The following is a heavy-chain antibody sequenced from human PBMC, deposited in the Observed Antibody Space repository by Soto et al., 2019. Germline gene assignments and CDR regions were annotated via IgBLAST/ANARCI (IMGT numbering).Heavy chain of an antibody. Sequence: LXLSCPASSDTISSYAMHWVLHAPGKGLEWVAVISYDGSNKYYADSVKGRFTISRDNSKNKLYLQMNSLRAEDTAVYYCARDRIVGATRFDYWGQGTLVTVSS. CDR3: ARDRIVGATRFDY. V-gene: IGHV3-30-3*01. D-gene: IGHD1-26*01. CDR1: SDTISSYA. CDR2: ISYDGSNK. J-gene: IGHJ4*02.